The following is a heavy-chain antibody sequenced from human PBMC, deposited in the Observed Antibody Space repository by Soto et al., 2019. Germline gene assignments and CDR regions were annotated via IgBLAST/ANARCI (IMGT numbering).Heavy chain of an antibody. Sequence: PSETQSLNCTGSGGSISSSCYYVGWVSQAPGKGLQWIGSIYYSGSTSYNPSLKSRVTISVDTSKNQFSLKLSSVTAADTAVYYCAALYNWNSYYYYGMDVWGQGTTVTVSS. CDR3: AALYNWNSYYYYGMDV. CDR1: GGSISSSCYY. D-gene: IGHD1-7*01. CDR2: IYYSGST. J-gene: IGHJ6*02. V-gene: IGHV4-39*01.